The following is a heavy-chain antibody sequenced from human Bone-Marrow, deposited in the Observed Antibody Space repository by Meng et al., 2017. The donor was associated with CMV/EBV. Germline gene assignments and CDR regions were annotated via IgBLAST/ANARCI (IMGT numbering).Heavy chain of an antibody. V-gene: IGHV4-34*01. CDR1: GGSFSGYY. Sequence: SETLSLTCAVYGGSFSGYYWSWIRQPPEKGLEWIGEINHTGRTKYNPPLKSRVTISVDTSKNQFSLKLSSVTAADTAVYYCARSGAAGVRNWFDPWGQGTLVTVSS. CDR2: INHTGRT. D-gene: IGHD6-13*01. J-gene: IGHJ5*02. CDR3: ARSGAAGVRNWFDP.